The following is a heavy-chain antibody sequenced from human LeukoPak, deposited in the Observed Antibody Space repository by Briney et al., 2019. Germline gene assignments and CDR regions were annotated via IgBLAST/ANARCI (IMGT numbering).Heavy chain of an antibody. V-gene: IGHV4-39*07. D-gene: IGHD5-24*01. CDR2: IYY. J-gene: IGHJ4*02. CDR3: ARATRDGYKSFDY. CDR1: GVSIRSTSYY. Sequence: SETLSLTCTVSGVSIRSTSYYWGWIRQPPGKGLEWIGSIYYNPSLKTRVTISIDTSKNQFSLKLSSVTAADTAVYYCARATRDGYKSFDYWGQGTLVTVSS.